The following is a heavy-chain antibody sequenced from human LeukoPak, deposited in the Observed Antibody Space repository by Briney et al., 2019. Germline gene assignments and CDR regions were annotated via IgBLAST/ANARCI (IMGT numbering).Heavy chain of an antibody. D-gene: IGHD2-15*01. CDR3: ARVEVVAAGPLYYMDV. Sequence: ASVKVSCKSSGYTFTVYYMHWVRQAPGQGLEWMGWINPNSGGTNYAQKVQGRVTMTRDTSISTAYMELSRLRSDDTAVYYCARVEVVAAGPLYYMDVWGKGTTVTVSS. CDR2: INPNSGGT. J-gene: IGHJ6*03. CDR1: GYTFTVYY. V-gene: IGHV1-2*02.